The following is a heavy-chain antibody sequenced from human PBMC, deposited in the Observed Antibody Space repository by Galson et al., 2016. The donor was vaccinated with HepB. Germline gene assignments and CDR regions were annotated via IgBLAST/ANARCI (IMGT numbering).Heavy chain of an antibody. CDR3: SRVEYQLRPYYYGIGV. CDR1: GYTFTSYD. V-gene: IGHV1-18*01. J-gene: IGHJ6*02. CDR2: ISGYNGNT. Sequence: SVKVSCKASGYTFTSYDISWVRQAPGQGLEWMGWISGYNGNTHYAQKFQGRVTMTTDSSTTTAYMELRSLRSDDTAVYYWSRVEYQLRPYYYGIGVWGQGTTVTVSS. D-gene: IGHD2-2*01.